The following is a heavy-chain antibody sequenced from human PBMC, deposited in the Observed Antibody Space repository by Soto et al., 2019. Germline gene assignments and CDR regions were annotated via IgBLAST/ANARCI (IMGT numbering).Heavy chain of an antibody. CDR2: ISSSGSTI. J-gene: IGHJ3*01. CDR1: GFCLGDYY. D-gene: IGHD3-10*01. V-gene: IGHV3-11*01. Sequence: CCAAHGFCLGDYYMWWIRQAPGKGLEWVSYISSSGSTIYYADSVKGRFTISRDNAKNSLYLQMNSLRAEDTAVYYCAREGRNGSVSYCSPSYRDRHDVRGQRT. CDR3: AREGRNGSVSYCSPSYRDRHDV.